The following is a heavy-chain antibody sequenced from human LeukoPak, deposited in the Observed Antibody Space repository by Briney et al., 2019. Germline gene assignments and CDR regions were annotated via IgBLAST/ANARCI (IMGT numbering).Heavy chain of an antibody. D-gene: IGHD4-17*01. CDR3: ARDQRPTAPGYYYGMDV. Sequence: SETLSLTCTVSGGSISSYYWSWIRQPPGKGLEWIGYIYYSGSTNYNPSLKGRVTISVDTSKNQFSLKLSSVTAADTAVYYCARDQRPTAPGYYYGMDVWGQGTAVTVSS. J-gene: IGHJ6*02. CDR2: IYYSGST. V-gene: IGHV4-59*01. CDR1: GGSISSYY.